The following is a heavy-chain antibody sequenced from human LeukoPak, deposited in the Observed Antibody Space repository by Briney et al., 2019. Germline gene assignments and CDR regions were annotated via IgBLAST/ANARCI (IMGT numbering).Heavy chain of an antibody. CDR1: GGSISSSNYY. Sequence: PPETLTLTCTVSGGSISSSNYYWGWIRQPPGKGLEWIGSIYYSGSTYYNLSLKSRVTISVDTSKNQFSLKLSSVTAADTAVYYCARHTTPYYGMDVWGQGTTVTVSS. CDR3: ARHTTPYYGMDV. V-gene: IGHV4-39*01. J-gene: IGHJ6*02. CDR2: IYYSGST. D-gene: IGHD2-15*01.